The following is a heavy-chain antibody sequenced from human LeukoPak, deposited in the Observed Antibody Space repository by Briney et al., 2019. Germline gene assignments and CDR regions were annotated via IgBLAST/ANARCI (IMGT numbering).Heavy chain of an antibody. Sequence: GGSLRLSCAASGFTFSSYAMHWVRQAPGKGLEYVSAISSNGGSTYYANSVKGRFTISRDNSKNTLYLQMGSLRAEDMAVYYCARGPEDLGPHIAVAGTGADYWGQGTLVTVSS. CDR3: ARGPEDLGPHIAVAGTGADY. CDR2: ISSNGGST. D-gene: IGHD6-19*01. V-gene: IGHV3-64*01. J-gene: IGHJ4*02. CDR1: GFTFSSYA.